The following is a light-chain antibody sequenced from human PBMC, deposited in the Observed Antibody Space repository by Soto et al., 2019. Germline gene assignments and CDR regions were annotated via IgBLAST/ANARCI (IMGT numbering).Light chain of an antibody. CDR3: SSYTTSSTRV. CDR2: EVT. CDR1: SSDIGAYNY. Sequence: ALTQPASVSGSPGQSITISCTGTSSDIGAYNYVSWYQQHPGEAPKLLIYEVTYRPSGVSDRFSGSKSAYTASLTISGLQPEDEADYYCSSYTTSSTRVFGTGTKVTVL. J-gene: IGLJ1*01. V-gene: IGLV2-14*01.